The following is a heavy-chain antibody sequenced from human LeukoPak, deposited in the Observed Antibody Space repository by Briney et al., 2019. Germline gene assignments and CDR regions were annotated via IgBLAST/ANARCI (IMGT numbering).Heavy chain of an antibody. CDR2: IYPGDSDT. CDR3: ARLRIAAAGTKLFDY. CDR1: GYSFTSYW. D-gene: IGHD6-13*01. V-gene: IGHV5-51*01. J-gene: IGHJ4*02. Sequence: GESLKISCKGSGYSFTSYWIGWVRQMPGKGLEWIGIIYPGDSDTRYSPSFQGQVTISADKSISTAYLQWSSLKASDTAMYYCARLRIAAAGTKLFDYWGQGTLVTVSS.